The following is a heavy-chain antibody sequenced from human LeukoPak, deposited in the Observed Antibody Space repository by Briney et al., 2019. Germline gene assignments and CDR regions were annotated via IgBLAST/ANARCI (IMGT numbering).Heavy chain of an antibody. CDR2: IKPDGSAD. D-gene: IGHD1-1*01. J-gene: IGHJ4*02. CDR3: AREGTTLWNNFDS. V-gene: IGHV3-7*01. CDR1: GFTFSSYA. Sequence: GGSLGLSCAASGFTFSSYAMSWVRQAPGKGLEWVANIKPDGSADYYVNSLKGRFTISRDNAKNSLFLEMISLTAEDTAVYYCAREGTTLWNNFDSWGQGTLVTVSS.